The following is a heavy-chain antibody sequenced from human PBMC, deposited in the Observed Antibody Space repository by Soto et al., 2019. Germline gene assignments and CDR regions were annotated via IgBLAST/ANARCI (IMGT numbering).Heavy chain of an antibody. D-gene: IGHD6-13*01. CDR2: MYYSGTT. V-gene: IGHV4-59*01. CDR1: GASISSYY. J-gene: IGHJ4*02. CDR3: AAGNDY. Sequence: QVQLQESGPGLVKPSETLSLTCSVSGASISSYYWNWIRQPPGKGLEWIGNMYYSGTTNYNPSLKSRVTFSVDTSKNQFSLHLSSVTAADTAVYYCAAGNDYWGQGTLVTVSS.